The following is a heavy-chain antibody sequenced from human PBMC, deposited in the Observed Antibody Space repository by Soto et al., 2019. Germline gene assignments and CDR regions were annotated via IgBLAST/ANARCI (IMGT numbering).Heavy chain of an antibody. Sequence: QVQLVQSGSESMQPGASVKVSCKGSGYNFNSHSINWLRQAPGQGIEWMGWLNPNTWNPTYEQGFTGRFVFSVDTSVSTVYLQIFSLKADDSAVYYCARDMASGSFDYWGQGTLVTVSS. J-gene: IGHJ4*02. V-gene: IGHV7-4-1*01. CDR1: GYNFNSHS. D-gene: IGHD1-26*01. CDR2: LNPNTWNP. CDR3: ARDMASGSFDY.